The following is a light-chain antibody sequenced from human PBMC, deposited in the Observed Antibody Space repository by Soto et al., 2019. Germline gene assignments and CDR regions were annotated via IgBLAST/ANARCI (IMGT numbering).Light chain of an antibody. J-gene: IGKJ5*01. CDR3: QQRSNWPIT. Sequence: EIVLTQSPGTLSLSPGERATLSCRASQSVSNNYLAWYQQKPGQAPRLLIYGASNRATGIPARFSGSGSGTDFTLTISSLEPEDFAVYYCQQRSNWPITFGQGTRLEN. V-gene: IGKV3-11*01. CDR1: QSVSNNY. CDR2: GAS.